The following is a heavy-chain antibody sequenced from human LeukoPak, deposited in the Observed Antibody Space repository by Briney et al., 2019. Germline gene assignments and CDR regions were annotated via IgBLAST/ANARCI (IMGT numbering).Heavy chain of an antibody. J-gene: IGHJ3*02. CDR3: ARARSRYGYGDAFDI. Sequence: GGSLRLSCAASGFTFSSYGMSWVRQAPGKGLEWVSLIYSGGSTYYADSVKGRFTISRDNSKNTLYLQMNSLRAEDTAVYYCARARSRYGYGDAFDIWGQGTMVTVSS. D-gene: IGHD5-18*01. V-gene: IGHV3-66*02. CDR2: IYSGGST. CDR1: GFTFSSYG.